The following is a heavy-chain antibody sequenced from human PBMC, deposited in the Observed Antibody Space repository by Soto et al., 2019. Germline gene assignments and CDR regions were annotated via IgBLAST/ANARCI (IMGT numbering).Heavy chain of an antibody. CDR2: INPNSGGT. V-gene: IGHV1-2*02. J-gene: IGHJ4*02. CDR1: EHSFTNFY. Sequence: ASVKVSCKASEHSFTNFYIHWVRQAPGQGLECVGWINPNSGGTDYAQKFRGRVTMTSDTSINTAYMELSRLTSDDTAVYFCAGFHLDILTGSGGSSSWGQGTLVTVSS. CDR3: AGFHLDILTGSGGSSS. D-gene: IGHD3-9*01.